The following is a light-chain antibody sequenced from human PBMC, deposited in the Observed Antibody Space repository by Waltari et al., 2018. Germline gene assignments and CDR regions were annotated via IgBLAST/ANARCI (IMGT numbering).Light chain of an antibody. Sequence: DIQMTQSPSSLSASVGDKVTIPCRASQGISTWLAWFQLKPGKAPKLLIYKASNLESGVPSRFSGSGSGTEFTLTISSLLPEDFATYYCQQYNSDSHSFGQGTRLEIK. V-gene: IGKV1-5*03. CDR1: QGISTW. J-gene: IGKJ2*01. CDR2: KAS. CDR3: QQYNSDSHS.